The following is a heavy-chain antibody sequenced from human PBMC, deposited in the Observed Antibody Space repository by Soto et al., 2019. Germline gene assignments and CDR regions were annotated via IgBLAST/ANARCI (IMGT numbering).Heavy chain of an antibody. J-gene: IGHJ4*02. CDR2: IYYSGST. D-gene: IGHD6-6*01. CDR3: ARQTKQIVRY. CDR1: GGSISSSSYY. V-gene: IGHV4-39*01. Sequence: PSETLSLTCTVSGGSISSSSYYWGWIRQPPGKGLEWIGSIYYSGSTYYNPSLKSRVTISVDTSKNQFSLKLSSVTAADTAVYYCARQTKQIVRYWGQGTLVTVSS.